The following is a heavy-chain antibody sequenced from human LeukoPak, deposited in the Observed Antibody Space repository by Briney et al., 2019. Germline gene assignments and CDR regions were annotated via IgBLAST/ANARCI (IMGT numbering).Heavy chain of an antibody. Sequence: GGSLRLSCAASGFTFSSYSMNWVRQAPGKGLEWVSSISSSSSYIYYADSVKGRFTISRDNAKNSLYLQMNSLRAEDTAVYYCAMEKTYDILTGSMRCFDYWGQGTLVTVSS. D-gene: IGHD3-9*01. V-gene: IGHV3-21*01. CDR3: AMEKTYDILTGSMRCFDY. CDR2: ISSSSSYI. J-gene: IGHJ4*02. CDR1: GFTFSSYS.